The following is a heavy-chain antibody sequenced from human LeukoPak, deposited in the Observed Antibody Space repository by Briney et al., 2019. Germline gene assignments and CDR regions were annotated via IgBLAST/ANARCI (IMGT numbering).Heavy chain of an antibody. D-gene: IGHD1-26*01. V-gene: IGHV4-38-2*02. J-gene: IGHJ4*02. Sequence: SETLSLTCTVSGYSISSGYHWGWIRQPPGKGLEWIGSIYHSGSTYYNPSLKSRVTISVDTSKNQFSLKLSSVTAADTAVYYCARAGWVVRALDYWGQGTLVTVSS. CDR2: IYHSGST. CDR1: GYSISSGYH. CDR3: ARAGWVVRALDY.